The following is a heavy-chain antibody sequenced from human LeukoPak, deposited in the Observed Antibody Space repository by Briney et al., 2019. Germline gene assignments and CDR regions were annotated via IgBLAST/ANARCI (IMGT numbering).Heavy chain of an antibody. CDR3: ARGPPYGSRSDFLDY. D-gene: IGHD3-10*01. CDR2: IKQDVSEK. J-gene: IGHJ4*02. Sequence: GGSLRLSCAASGFTFSSHWMSWVRQAPGKGLEWVASIKQDVSEKYYVDSVKGRFTISGDNAQNSLFLQMNSLRVDDTAVYYCARGPPYGSRSDFLDYWGQGTLVTVSS. V-gene: IGHV3-7*01. CDR1: GFTFSSHW.